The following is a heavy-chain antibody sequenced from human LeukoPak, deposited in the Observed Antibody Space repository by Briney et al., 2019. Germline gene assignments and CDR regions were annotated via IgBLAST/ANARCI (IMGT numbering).Heavy chain of an antibody. CDR3: TRRVSATRWFDP. CDR1: GFTFSSYW. J-gene: IGHJ5*02. V-gene: IGHV3-74*01. D-gene: IGHD2-15*01. Sequence: GGSLRLSSAASGFTFSSYWMHWVRQAPGKGLVWVSRINSDGSTTNYADSVKGRFTISRDNVENTMYLQMNSLRVEDTAVYYCTRRVSATRWFDPWGQGTLVTVSS. CDR2: INSDGSTT.